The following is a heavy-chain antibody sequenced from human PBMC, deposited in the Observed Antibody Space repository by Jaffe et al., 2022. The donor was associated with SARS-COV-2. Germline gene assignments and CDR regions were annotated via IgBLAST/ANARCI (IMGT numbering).Heavy chain of an antibody. CDR3: AKDKYSYGGVGAFDI. D-gene: IGHD5-18*01. CDR1: GFTFDDYA. CDR2: ISWNSGSI. Sequence: EVQLVESGGGLVQPGRSLRLSCAASGFTFDDYAMHWVRQAPGKGLEWVSGISWNSGSIGYADSVKGRFTISRDNAKNSLYLQMNSLRAEDTALYYCAKDKYSYGGVGAFDIWGQGTMVTVSS. V-gene: IGHV3-9*01. J-gene: IGHJ3*02.